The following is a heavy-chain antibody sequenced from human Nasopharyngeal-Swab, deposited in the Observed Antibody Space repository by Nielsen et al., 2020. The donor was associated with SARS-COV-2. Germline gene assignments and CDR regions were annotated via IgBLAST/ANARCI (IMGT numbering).Heavy chain of an antibody. CDR1: GFTFSSYG. CDR2: IWYDGSNK. Sequence: GESLKISCAASGFTFSSYGMHWVRQAPGKGLEWVAVIWYDGSNKYYVDSVKGRFTISRDNSKNTLYLQMNSLRVEDTAVYYCARDWMMATWGYYYGMDVWGQGTTVTVSS. J-gene: IGHJ6*02. V-gene: IGHV3-33*01. CDR3: ARDWMMATWGYYYGMDV. D-gene: IGHD2-15*01.